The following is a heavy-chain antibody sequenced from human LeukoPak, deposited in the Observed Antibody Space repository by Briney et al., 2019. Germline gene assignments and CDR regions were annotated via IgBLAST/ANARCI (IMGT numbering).Heavy chain of an antibody. CDR3: ATRVPHSGYDYYYYYMDV. J-gene: IGHJ6*03. D-gene: IGHD5-12*01. Sequence: ASVKVSCKAFGGTFSSYAIRWVRQAPGQRLEWMGGIIPMIETTNYAQKLQGRVTITADKSTSTVYMDLSSLRSEDTALYYCATRVPHSGYDYYYYYMDVWGKGTTVTVSS. CDR1: GGTFSSYA. CDR2: IIPMIETT. V-gene: IGHV1-69*06.